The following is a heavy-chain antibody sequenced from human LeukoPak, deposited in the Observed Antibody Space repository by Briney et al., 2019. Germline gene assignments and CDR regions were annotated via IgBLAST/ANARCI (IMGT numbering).Heavy chain of an antibody. CDR2: ISYDGSNK. CDR3: ASLPLWGFGELLSYDY. J-gene: IGHJ4*02. CDR1: GFTFSDYY. V-gene: IGHV3-30*03. Sequence: GGSLRLSCAASGFTFSDYYMSWIRQAPGKGLEWVAVISYDGSNKYYADSVKGRFTISRDNSKNTLYLQMNGLRAEDTAVYYCASLPLWGFGELLSYDYWGQGTLVTVSS. D-gene: IGHD3-10*01.